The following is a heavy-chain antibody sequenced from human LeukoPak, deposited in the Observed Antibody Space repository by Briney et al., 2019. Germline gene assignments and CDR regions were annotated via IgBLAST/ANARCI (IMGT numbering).Heavy chain of an antibody. Sequence: GGSLRLSCAASGFTFSSYWMRWVRQAPGKGLMWVSRINSDGSTTSYADSVKGRFTISRDNAKNTLYLQMNSLRAEDTAVYFCARDCGSSGCDFWGQGTLVTVSS. V-gene: IGHV3-74*01. D-gene: IGHD6-19*01. J-gene: IGHJ4*02. CDR3: ARDCGSSGCDF. CDR2: INSDGSTT. CDR1: GFTFSSYW.